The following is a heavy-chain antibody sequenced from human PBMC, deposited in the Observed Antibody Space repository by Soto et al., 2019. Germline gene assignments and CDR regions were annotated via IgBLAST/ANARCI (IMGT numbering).Heavy chain of an antibody. CDR1: GYSFTSYW. J-gene: IGHJ4*02. D-gene: IGHD6-19*01. CDR2: IYPGDSDT. V-gene: IGHV5-51*03. Sequence: EVQLVQSGAEVKKPGDSLKISCKGSGYSFTSYWIGWVRQMPGKGLEWMGIIYPGDSDTRYSPSFQAQVTISADKSISTAYLQWSSLKASDTAMYYCARRVGRAVAEAEFDYWGQGTLVTVSS. CDR3: ARRVGRAVAEAEFDY.